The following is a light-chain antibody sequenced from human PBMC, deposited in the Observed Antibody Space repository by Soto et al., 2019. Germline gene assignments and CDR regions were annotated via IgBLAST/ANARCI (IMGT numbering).Light chain of an antibody. CDR2: GAS. J-gene: IGKJ3*01. Sequence: EIVLTQSPDTLSLSPGDRATLSCRASQSIGSYLAWYQQKPGQAPRLLIYGASSRATGIPDRFSGRGSGTDFALTISRLEPEDFAVYYCQHYGSSVPITFGPGTKVDIK. CDR1: QSIGSY. V-gene: IGKV3-20*01. CDR3: QHYGSSVPIT.